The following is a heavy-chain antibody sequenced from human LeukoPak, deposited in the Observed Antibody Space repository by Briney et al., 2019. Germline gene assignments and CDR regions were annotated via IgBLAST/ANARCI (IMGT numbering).Heavy chain of an antibody. D-gene: IGHD2-2*02. CDR3: AKEGFCSSTSCYTGRFDP. V-gene: IGHV3-23*01. J-gene: IGHJ5*02. CDR1: AFTFSSYA. CDR2: ISGSGGST. Sequence: GGSLRLYCAASAFTFSSYAMSWLRQAPGKGLEWVSAISGSGGSTYYADSVKGRFTISRDNSKNKLYLQMNSLRAEDAAVYYCAKEGFCSSTSCYTGRFDPWGQGTLVTVSS.